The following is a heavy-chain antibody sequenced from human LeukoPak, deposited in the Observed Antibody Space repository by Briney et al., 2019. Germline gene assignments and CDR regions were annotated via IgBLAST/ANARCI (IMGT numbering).Heavy chain of an antibody. J-gene: IGHJ4*02. CDR1: GFTVSSNY. V-gene: IGHV3-53*01. Sequence: PGGSLRLSCAASGFTVSSNYMSWVRQAPGKGLEWVSVIYSGGSTYYADSVKGRFTISKDNSKNTLYLQMNSLRAEDTAVYYCARDIKGRYFDYWGQGTLVTVSS. D-gene: IGHD3-10*01. CDR2: IYSGGST. CDR3: ARDIKGRYFDY.